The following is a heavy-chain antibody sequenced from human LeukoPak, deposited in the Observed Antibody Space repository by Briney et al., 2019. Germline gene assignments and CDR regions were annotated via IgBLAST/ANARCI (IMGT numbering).Heavy chain of an antibody. J-gene: IGHJ3*02. CDR1: GGSISSYY. V-gene: IGHV4-59*12. Sequence: PSETLSLTCTVSGGSISSYYWSWIRQPPGKGLEWIGYIYYSGSTNYNPSLKSRVTISVDTSKNQFSLKLSSVTAADTAVYYCARDRSSGWIDAFDIWGQGTMVTVSS. D-gene: IGHD6-19*01. CDR3: ARDRSSGWIDAFDI. CDR2: IYYSGST.